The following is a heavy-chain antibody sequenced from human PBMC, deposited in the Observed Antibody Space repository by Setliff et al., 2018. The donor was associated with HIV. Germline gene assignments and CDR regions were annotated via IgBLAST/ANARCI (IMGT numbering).Heavy chain of an antibody. CDR3: ARATSGTIHDF. CDR2: ITPNSGGT. Sequence: ASVKVSCKASGYTFTSYAMNWVRQAPGQGLEWMGWITPNSGGTNYAQKFQGRVTMTRDTSISTAYMELSRLRSDDTAVYYCARATSGTIHDFWGQGTLVTVSS. D-gene: IGHD3-10*01. J-gene: IGHJ4*02. V-gene: IGHV1-2*02. CDR1: GYTFTSYA.